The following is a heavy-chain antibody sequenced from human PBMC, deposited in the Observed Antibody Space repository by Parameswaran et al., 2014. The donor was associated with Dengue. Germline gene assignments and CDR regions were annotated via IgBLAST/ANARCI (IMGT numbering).Heavy chain of an antibody. CDR2: ISSSGSTI. J-gene: IGHJ6*03. V-gene: IGHV3-48*03. D-gene: IGHD3-9*01. CDR1: GFTFSSYE. Sequence: SLKISCAASGFTFSSYEMNWVRQAPGKGLEWVSYISSSGSTIYYADSVKGRFTISRDNAKNSLYLQMNSLRAEDTAVYYCARLDMADNYYYYYMDVWGKGTTVTVSS. CDR3: ARLDMADNYYYYYMDV.